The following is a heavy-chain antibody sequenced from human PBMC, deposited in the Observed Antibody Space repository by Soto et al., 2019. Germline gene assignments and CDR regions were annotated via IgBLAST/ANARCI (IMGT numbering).Heavy chain of an antibody. CDR1: GFSFSSYA. Sequence: QVRLVESGGGVVQPGTSLRLSCVVSGFSFSSYAMHWVRQAPGKGLEWVAVVSSDGRNKYYGDYMEGRFTISRDNSKNTLYLQMNSLRREDTAIYFCGRDSNYYDLSTRYLQHWGQGTLVTVSS. D-gene: IGHD3-22*01. J-gene: IGHJ1*01. CDR2: VSSDGRNK. CDR3: GRDSNYYDLSTRYLQH. V-gene: IGHV3-30*04.